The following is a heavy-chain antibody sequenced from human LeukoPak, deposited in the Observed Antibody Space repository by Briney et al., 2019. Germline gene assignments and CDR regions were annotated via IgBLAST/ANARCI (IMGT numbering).Heavy chain of an antibody. Sequence: PGGSLRLSCVVSEFSFNNYAMSWVRQAPGKGLEWVSAISGSGGTTYYTDSVKGRFTISRDNSRNTLYLEMNSLRAEDTAVYYCAKDRGGEQWLHFDYWGQGTLVTVSS. CDR1: EFSFNNYA. V-gene: IGHV3-23*01. CDR2: ISGSGGTT. J-gene: IGHJ4*02. D-gene: IGHD6-19*01. CDR3: AKDRGGEQWLHFDY.